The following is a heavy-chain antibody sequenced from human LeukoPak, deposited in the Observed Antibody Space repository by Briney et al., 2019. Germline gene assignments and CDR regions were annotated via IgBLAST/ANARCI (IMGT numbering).Heavy chain of an antibody. CDR1: GYTFTGYY. CDR2: FDPEDGET. Sequence: ASVKVSCKASGYTFTGYYMHWVRQAPGKGLEWMGGFDPEDGETIYAQKFQGRVTMTEDTSTDTAYMELSSLRSEDTAVYYCATSYGRFDYWGQGTLVTVSS. J-gene: IGHJ4*02. CDR3: ATSYGRFDY. D-gene: IGHD5-18*01. V-gene: IGHV1-24*01.